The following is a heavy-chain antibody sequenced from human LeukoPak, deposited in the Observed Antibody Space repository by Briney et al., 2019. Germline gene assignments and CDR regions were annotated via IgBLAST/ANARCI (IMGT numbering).Heavy chain of an antibody. CDR2: ISHDGSNK. CDR1: GFTFSSYA. CDR3: ASTYCISTSCQYFFDY. V-gene: IGHV3-30*04. D-gene: IGHD2-2*01. J-gene: IGHJ4*02. Sequence: GGSLRLSCAASGFTFSSYAMHWVRQAPGKGLEWVAVISHDGSNKYYADSVKGRFTISRDNSKNTLYLQMNSLRTEDTAVYYCASTYCISTSCQYFFDYWGQGTLVTVSS.